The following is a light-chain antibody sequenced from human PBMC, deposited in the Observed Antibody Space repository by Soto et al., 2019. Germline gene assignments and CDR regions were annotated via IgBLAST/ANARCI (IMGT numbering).Light chain of an antibody. Sequence: QSALTQPASVSGSPGQSITISCTGTSSDVGGYNYVSWYQQYLGQAPKLMIFEVSNRPSAVSNRFSGSKSGNTASLTISGLQAEDEAYYYCSSYTSSSTLVFGGGTKLTVL. CDR3: SSYTSSSTLV. CDR2: EVS. CDR1: SSDVGGYNY. J-gene: IGLJ3*02. V-gene: IGLV2-14*01.